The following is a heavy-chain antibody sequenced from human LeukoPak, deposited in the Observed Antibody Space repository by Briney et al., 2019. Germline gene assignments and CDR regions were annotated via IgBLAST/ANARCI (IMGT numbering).Heavy chain of an antibody. CDR2: FYYSGST. V-gene: IGHV4-31*03. Sequence: SETLSLTCTVSGGSISSGGYYWSWIRQHPGKGLEWIEYFYYSGSTYYNPSLKSRVTISVDNSKNQFSLKLTSVSAADTAVYYCAREARDIKAWYFDLWGRGTPVTVSS. CDR1: GGSISSGGYY. D-gene: IGHD5-24*01. J-gene: IGHJ2*01. CDR3: AREARDIKAWYFDL.